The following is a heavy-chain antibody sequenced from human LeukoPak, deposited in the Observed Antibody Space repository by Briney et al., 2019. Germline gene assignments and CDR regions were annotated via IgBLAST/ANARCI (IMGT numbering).Heavy chain of an antibody. J-gene: IGHJ4*02. D-gene: IGHD3-3*01. CDR3: ARGKYYGDSDY. V-gene: IGHV4-61*01. CDR1: GDSVISGLYY. Sequence: SETLSLTCSVSGDSVISGLYYWTWVRQPPGKGLGWIGYVYYSGSTTYSPSLKSRVTISVDTSKNQFSLNLRSVTAADTAVYYCARGKYYGDSDYWGQGTLVTVSS. CDR2: VYYSGST.